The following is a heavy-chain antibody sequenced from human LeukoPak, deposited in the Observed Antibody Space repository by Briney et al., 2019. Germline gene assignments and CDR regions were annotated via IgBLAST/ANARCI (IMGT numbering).Heavy chain of an antibody. J-gene: IGHJ3*02. V-gene: IGHV3-48*03. CDR3: AAQRRTDYYDSSGYYDAFDI. Sequence: PGGSLRLSCAAAGFIFSRYEMNWFRQAPGKGLEWVSYISSSGSTIYYADSVKGRFTISRDNAKNSLYLQMNSLRAEDTAVYYCAAQRRTDYYDSSGYYDAFDIWGQGTMVTVSS. D-gene: IGHD3-22*01. CDR2: ISSSGSTI. CDR1: GFIFSRYE.